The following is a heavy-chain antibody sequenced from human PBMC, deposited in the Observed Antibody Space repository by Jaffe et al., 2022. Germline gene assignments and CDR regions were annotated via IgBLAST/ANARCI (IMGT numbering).Heavy chain of an antibody. CDR2: IRFDGSNK. V-gene: IGHV3-30*02. CDR3: AKDIRHTVSPVFGYFDY. D-gene: IGHD4-17*01. CDR1: AFTFSTYG. Sequence: QVQLVESGGGVVQPGGSLRLSCAASAFTFSTYGMHWVRQAPGKGLEWVAFIRFDGSNKNYADSVKGRFTISRDNSKNTLYLQMNSLRPEDTAVYYCAKDIRHTVSPVFGYFDYWGQGTLVTVSS. J-gene: IGHJ4*02.